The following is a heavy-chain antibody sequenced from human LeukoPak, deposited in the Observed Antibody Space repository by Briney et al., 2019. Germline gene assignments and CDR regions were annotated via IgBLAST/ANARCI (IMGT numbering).Heavy chain of an antibody. J-gene: IGHJ4*02. CDR1: GGSFSGCY. Sequence: SETLSLTCAVYGGSFSGCYWSWIRQPPGKGLEWIGEINHSGSTNYNPSLKSRVTISVDTSKNQFSLKLSSVTAADTAVYYCARGYSYGQRFDYWGQGTLVTVSS. V-gene: IGHV4-34*01. CDR2: INHSGST. D-gene: IGHD5-18*01. CDR3: ARGYSYGQRFDY.